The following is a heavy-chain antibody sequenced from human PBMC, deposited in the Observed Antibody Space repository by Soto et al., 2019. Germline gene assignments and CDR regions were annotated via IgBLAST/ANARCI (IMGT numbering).Heavy chain of an antibody. Sequence: ASVKVSCKACGYTFTTYGISWVRQAPGQGLEWMGWISAYNGNTIYAQKLQGRVTMTTDTSTSTAYMELRSLRSDDTAVYYCAREYSSSWYRWFDPWGQGTLVTVSS. D-gene: IGHD6-13*01. J-gene: IGHJ5*02. CDR2: ISAYNGNT. V-gene: IGHV1-18*04. CDR1: GYTFTTYG. CDR3: AREYSSSWYRWFDP.